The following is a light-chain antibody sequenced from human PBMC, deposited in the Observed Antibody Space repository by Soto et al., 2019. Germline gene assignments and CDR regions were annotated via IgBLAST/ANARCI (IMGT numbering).Light chain of an antibody. CDR2: EVT. Sequence: QSVLTQPASVSGSTGQSITISCTGTSSDIGSYKLVSWYQQHPGKVPKLMIYEVTKRPSGVSDRFSGSKSGNTASLTVSGLQAEDEADYYCSSFAGTNSFVFGTGTKLTVL. CDR1: SSDIGSYKL. J-gene: IGLJ1*01. CDR3: SSFAGTNSFV. V-gene: IGLV2-23*02.